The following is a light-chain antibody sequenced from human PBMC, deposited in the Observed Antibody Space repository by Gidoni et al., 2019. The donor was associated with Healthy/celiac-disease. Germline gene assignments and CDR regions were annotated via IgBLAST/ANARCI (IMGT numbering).Light chain of an antibody. Sequence: DIQMTQSPSTLSASVGDRVTITCRASQSISSWLAWYQQKPGKAPKLLLYKASSLESGVPSRFSGSGSGTEFTLTISSLQPDDFATYYCQQYNSYSGYTFGQXTKLEIK. V-gene: IGKV1-5*03. CDR1: QSISSW. CDR3: QQYNSYSGYT. CDR2: KAS. J-gene: IGKJ2*01.